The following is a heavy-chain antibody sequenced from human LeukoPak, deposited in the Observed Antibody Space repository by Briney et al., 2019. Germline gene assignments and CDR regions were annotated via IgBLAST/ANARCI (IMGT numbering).Heavy chain of an antibody. Sequence: SVSVSCTASGYTFTGYSMDCVRQAPGQSLEWMGWINLNSGGTNSAQTFQGRVTITRATSISTAHMRLTRLTSDATAWYTCSRRIVIVGATAFDIWGQGTMVTVSS. D-gene: IGHD1-26*01. J-gene: IGHJ3*02. CDR3: SRRIVIVGATAFDI. CDR1: GYTFTGYS. V-gene: IGHV1-2*02. CDR2: INLNSGGT.